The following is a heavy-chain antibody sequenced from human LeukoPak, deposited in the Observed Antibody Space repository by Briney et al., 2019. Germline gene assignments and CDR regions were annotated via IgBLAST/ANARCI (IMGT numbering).Heavy chain of an antibody. V-gene: IGHV3-9*01. CDR3: AKAHSSGRDHDAFDI. J-gene: IGHJ3*02. CDR1: GFTFDDYA. Sequence: QPGRSLRLSCAASGFTFDDYAMHWVRQAPGKGLEWVSGISWNSGSIGYADSVKGRFTISRDNAKNSLYLQMNSLRAEDTALYYCAKAHSSGRDHDAFDIWGQGTVVTVSS. D-gene: IGHD6-19*01. CDR2: ISWNSGSI.